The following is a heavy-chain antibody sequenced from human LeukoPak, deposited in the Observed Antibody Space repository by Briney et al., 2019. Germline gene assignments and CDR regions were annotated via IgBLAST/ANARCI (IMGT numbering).Heavy chain of an antibody. Sequence: GGSLRLSCAASGFTFSSYGMHWVRQAPGKGLEWVVFIRYDGSNKYYADSVKGRFTISRDNSKNTLYLQMKSLRAEDTAVYYCAKEGCSSTSCAPYYYYYMDVWGKGTTVTVSS. CDR1: GFTFSSYG. CDR3: AKEGCSSTSCAPYYYYYMDV. J-gene: IGHJ6*03. V-gene: IGHV3-30*02. CDR2: IRYDGSNK. D-gene: IGHD2-2*01.